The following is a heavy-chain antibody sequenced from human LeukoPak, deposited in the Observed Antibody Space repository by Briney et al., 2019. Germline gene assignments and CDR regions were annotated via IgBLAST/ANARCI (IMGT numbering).Heavy chain of an antibody. J-gene: IGHJ4*02. CDR1: GFTFSTYA. CDR3: AKEASVFIRGYFDY. Sequence: GGSLRLSCAASGFTFSTYAMSWVRQAPGEGLELVSVISGSGGSAYYAASVKGRFTISRDNSKNTLNLQMNSLRAEDTAVYYCAKEASVFIRGYFDYWGQGTLVTVSS. CDR2: ISGSGGSA. V-gene: IGHV3-23*01. D-gene: IGHD3-10*01.